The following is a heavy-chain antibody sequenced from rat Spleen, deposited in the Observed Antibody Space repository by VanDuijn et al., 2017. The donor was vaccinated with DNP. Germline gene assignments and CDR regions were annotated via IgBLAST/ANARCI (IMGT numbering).Heavy chain of an antibody. D-gene: IGHD4-3*01. V-gene: IGHV5S13*01. J-gene: IGHJ2*01. CDR3: ATQGSGGY. CDR1: GFTFSNYG. Sequence: EVQLVESGGGLVQPGRSLKLSCAASGFTFSNYGMAWVRQAPTKGLEWVASISASGGSTSYRDSVKGRFTISRDDAKNTQYLQMDSLRSEDTATYYCATQGSGGYWGQGVMVTVSS. CDR2: ISASGGST.